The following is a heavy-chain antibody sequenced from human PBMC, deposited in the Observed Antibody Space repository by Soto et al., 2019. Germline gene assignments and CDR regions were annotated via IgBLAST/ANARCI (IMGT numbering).Heavy chain of an antibody. Sequence: QVQLVESGGGVVQPGRSLRLSCAASGFTFSSYGMHWVRQAPGKGLEWVAVISYDGSNKYYADSVKGRFTISRDNSKNTLYLQRNSLGGGDAAVYYGAKQQRSGWCGGSYFDYGGQGTLVPVSS. D-gene: IGHD6-19*01. CDR3: AKQQRSGWCGGSYFDY. J-gene: IGHJ4*02. CDR2: ISYDGSNK. CDR1: GFTFSSYG. V-gene: IGHV3-30*18.